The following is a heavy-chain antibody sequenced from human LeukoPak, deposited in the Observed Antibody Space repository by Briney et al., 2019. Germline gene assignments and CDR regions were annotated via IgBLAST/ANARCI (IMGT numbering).Heavy chain of an antibody. Sequence: PGGSLRLSCAASGFSLSGYWMYWVREAPGKGLVWVSLINNSGSSTNYADSVKGRFTISRDNAKNTLYLQVNSLRADDTAVYYCARHLGTYSDHWGQGTLVTVSS. CDR1: GFSLSGYW. CDR3: ARHLGTYSDH. CDR2: INNSGSST. J-gene: IGHJ4*02. D-gene: IGHD7-27*01. V-gene: IGHV3-74*01.